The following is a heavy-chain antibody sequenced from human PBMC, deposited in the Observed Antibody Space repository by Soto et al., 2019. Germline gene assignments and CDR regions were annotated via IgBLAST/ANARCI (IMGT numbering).Heavy chain of an antibody. CDR1: GDSVSSNSAA. J-gene: IGHJ6*02. CDR3: ARDRVGSSSSYYYYSYYGLDV. CDR2: TYYRAKWYN. V-gene: IGHV6-1*01. Sequence: SQTLSLTCAISGDSVSSNSAAWNWIRQSPSRGLEWLGRTYYRAKWYNDYAVSVESRITINPDTSKNQFSLQLNSVTTEDTALDCCARDRVGSSSSYYYYSYYGLDVWGQGTTVPVSS. D-gene: IGHD6-6*01.